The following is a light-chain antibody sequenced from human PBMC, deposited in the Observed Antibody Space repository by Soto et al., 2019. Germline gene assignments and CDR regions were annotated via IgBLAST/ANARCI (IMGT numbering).Light chain of an antibody. J-gene: IGKJ4*01. V-gene: IGKV3-15*01. Sequence: EIVMTQSPVTLSVSPGYRATLSCRASQSVNSNLAWYQHKPGQTPKLLIYVASTRATGIPARFSGSGSGTEFTLTISSLQSEDFAVYYCQQYHVWPLTFGGGTKVEFK. CDR2: VAS. CDR1: QSVNSN. CDR3: QQYHVWPLT.